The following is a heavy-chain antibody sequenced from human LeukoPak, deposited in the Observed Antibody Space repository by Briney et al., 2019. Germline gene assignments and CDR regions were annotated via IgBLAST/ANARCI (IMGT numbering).Heavy chain of an antibody. CDR1: GYTFTGYY. J-gene: IGHJ4*02. CDR3: ARVSPAPNCSITSCYPGPIDY. CDR2: INPNSGGT. Sequence: ASVKVSCKASGYTFTGYYMHWVRQAPGQGLEWMGWINPNSGGTNYAQKFQGRVTMTRDTSISTAYMELSRLRSDDTAVYYCARVSPAPNCSITSCYPGPIDYWGQGTLVTVSS. D-gene: IGHD2-2*01. V-gene: IGHV1-2*02.